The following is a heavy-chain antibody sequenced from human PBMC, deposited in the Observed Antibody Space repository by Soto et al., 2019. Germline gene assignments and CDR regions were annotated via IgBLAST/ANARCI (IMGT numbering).Heavy chain of an antibody. CDR3: ARYSHGSDYYFDY. Sequence: PSETLSLTCTVSGGSIKSYYWSWIRQPPGKGLEWIGSIYYSGSSNSGPSLKSRVTMSVDTSKNQFSLKLSAVIAADTAMYYCARYSHGSDYYFDYWGQGTLVTVSS. D-gene: IGHD3-10*01. J-gene: IGHJ4*02. CDR1: GGSIKSYY. CDR2: IYYSGSS. V-gene: IGHV4-59*01.